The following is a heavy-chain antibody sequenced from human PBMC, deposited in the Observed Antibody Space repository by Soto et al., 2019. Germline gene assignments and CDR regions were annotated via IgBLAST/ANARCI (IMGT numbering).Heavy chain of an antibody. D-gene: IGHD2-2*01. CDR3: ARDLTSSAWFDP. CDR2: IYSGGST. CDR1: GFTVSSNY. J-gene: IGHJ5*02. Sequence: HPGGSLRLSCAASGFTVSSNYMSWVRQAPGKGLEWVSVIYSGGSTYYADSVKGRFTISRDNSKNTLYLQMNSLRAEDTAVYYCARDLTSSAWFDPWGQGTLVTVSS. V-gene: IGHV3-53*01.